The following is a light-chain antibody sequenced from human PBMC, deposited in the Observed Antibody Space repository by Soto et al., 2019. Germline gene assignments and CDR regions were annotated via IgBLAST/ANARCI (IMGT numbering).Light chain of an antibody. CDR3: QHYGRSPA. Sequence: EIVLTQSPGTLSLSPGERATLSCRASQSVSSSYLAWYQQKPGQAPRLLIYGASSRATGIPDRFSGSGSGPDFTLTISRLEPEDFAVYYCQHYGRSPAFGGGTKVEIK. CDR2: GAS. J-gene: IGKJ4*01. CDR1: QSVSSSY. V-gene: IGKV3-20*01.